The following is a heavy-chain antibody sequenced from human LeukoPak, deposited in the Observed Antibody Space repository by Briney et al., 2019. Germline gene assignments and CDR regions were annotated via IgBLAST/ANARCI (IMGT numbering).Heavy chain of an antibody. V-gene: IGHV4-34*01. D-gene: IGHD6-13*01. J-gene: IGHJ4*02. Sequence: SETLSLTCAVYGGSFSGYYWSWIRQPPGKGLEWIGEINHSGSTNYNPSLKSRVTISVDTSKNQFSLKLSSVTAADTAVYYCARGGGSSWYSPTDYWGQGTLVTVSS. CDR1: GGSFSGYY. CDR2: INHSGST. CDR3: ARGGGSSWYSPTDY.